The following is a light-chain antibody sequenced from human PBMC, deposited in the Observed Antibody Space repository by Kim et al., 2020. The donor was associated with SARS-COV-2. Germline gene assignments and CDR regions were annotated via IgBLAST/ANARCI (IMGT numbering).Light chain of an antibody. CDR3: QQSYSTPAHT. CDR2: AAS. Sequence: DIQMTQSPSSLSASVGDRVTITYRASQSISSYLNWYQQKPGKAPKLLIYAASSLQSGVPSRFSGSGSGTDFTLTISSLKPEDFATYYCQQSYSTPAHTFGGGTKLEIK. V-gene: IGKV1-39*01. J-gene: IGKJ4*02. CDR1: QSISSY.